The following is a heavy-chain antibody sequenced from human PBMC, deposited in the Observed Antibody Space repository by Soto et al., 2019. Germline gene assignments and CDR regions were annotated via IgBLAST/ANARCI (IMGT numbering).Heavy chain of an antibody. CDR3: ATDSAGRGPFDP. V-gene: IGHV4-59*13. CDR2: TYHTGST. D-gene: IGHD3-10*01. J-gene: IGHJ5*02. Sequence: SETLSLTCTISGGSFRTNYWSWIRQAPGKGLEWIGYTYHTGSTKYNPSLKSRATISVDTSKNQFSLTLNSAAAADTAVYYCATDSAGRGPFDPWGQGILVTVSS. CDR1: GGSFRTNY.